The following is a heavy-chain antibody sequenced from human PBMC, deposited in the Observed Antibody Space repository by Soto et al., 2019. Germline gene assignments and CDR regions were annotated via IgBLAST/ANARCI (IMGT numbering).Heavy chain of an antibody. CDR1: GGSFSGYY. CDR2: INHSGST. J-gene: IGHJ6*02. Sequence: TLSLTCAVCGGSFSGYYWSWIRQPPGKGLEWIGEINHSGSTNYNPSLKSRVTISVDTSKNQFSLKLSSVTAADTAVYYCARGPDERRKRITIFGVVIRYYYYGMDVCGQGTPLTVSS. D-gene: IGHD3-3*01. CDR3: ARGPDERRKRITIFGVVIRYYYYGMDV. V-gene: IGHV4-34*01.